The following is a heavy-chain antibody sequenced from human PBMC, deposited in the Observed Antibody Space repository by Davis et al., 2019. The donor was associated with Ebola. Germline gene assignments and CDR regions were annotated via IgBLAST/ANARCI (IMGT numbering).Heavy chain of an antibody. D-gene: IGHD6-19*01. CDR2: IKQDGSEK. Sequence: GGSLRLSCAASGFTFSSYWMSWVRQAPGKGLEWVANIKQDGSEKYYVDSVKGRFTISRDNSKNTLYLQMNSLRAEDTAVYYCARDIAVAVYYYGMDVWGQGTTVTVSS. V-gene: IGHV3-7*01. CDR3: ARDIAVAVYYYGMDV. J-gene: IGHJ6*02. CDR1: GFTFSSYW.